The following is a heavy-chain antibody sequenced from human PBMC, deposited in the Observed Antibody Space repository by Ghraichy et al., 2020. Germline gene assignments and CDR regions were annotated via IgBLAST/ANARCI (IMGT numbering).Heavy chain of an antibody. J-gene: IGHJ4*02. D-gene: IGHD1-26*01. CDR2: IRYDGSNK. Sequence: GGSLRLSCAASGFTFSSYGMHWVRQAPGKGLEWVAFIRYDGSNKYYADSVKGRFTISRDNSKNTLYLQMNSLRAEDTAVYYCAKAMRSRIVGRPPGGDYWGQGTLVTVSS. V-gene: IGHV3-30*02. CDR1: GFTFSSYG. CDR3: AKAMRSRIVGRPPGGDY.